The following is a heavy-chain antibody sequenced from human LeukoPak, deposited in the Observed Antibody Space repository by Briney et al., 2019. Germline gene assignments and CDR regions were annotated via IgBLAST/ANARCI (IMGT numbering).Heavy chain of an antibody. J-gene: IGHJ4*02. CDR2: MKPDASHI. V-gene: IGHV3-7*01. CDR3: VRDSRTYGYF. Sequence: QPGGSLRLSCAASGFSFSNFWMAWVRQRPGEGLEWVANMKPDASHISYVDSVEGRFTISRDNAKNSLYLQMDGLRAEDTAVYYCVRDSRTYGYFWGRGTLVTVSS. CDR1: GFSFSNFW. D-gene: IGHD3-10*01.